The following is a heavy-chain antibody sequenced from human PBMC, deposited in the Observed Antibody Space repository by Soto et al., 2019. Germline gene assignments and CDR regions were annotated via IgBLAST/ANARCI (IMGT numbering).Heavy chain of an antibody. V-gene: IGHV1-69*02. J-gene: IGHJ4*02. CDR1: GGTFSSYT. D-gene: IGHD1-26*01. CDR3: ASSSGSYFSLSEYYFDY. CDR2: IIANLGIT. Sequence: ASVKVSCKDSGGTFSSYTIIWVRQAPGQGLEWMGRIIANLGITNYAQKLQGRVTMTTDTSTSTAYMELRSLRSDDTAVYYCASSSGSYFSLSEYYFDYWGQGTLVTVSS.